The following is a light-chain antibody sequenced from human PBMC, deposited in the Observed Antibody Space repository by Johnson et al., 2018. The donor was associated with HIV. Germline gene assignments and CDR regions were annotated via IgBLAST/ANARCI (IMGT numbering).Light chain of an antibody. Sequence: QSVLTQSPSVSAAPGQKVTISCSGSSSNIENNYVSWYQQLPGAAPKVLIYENNKRPSGIPDRFSGSKSGTSATLAITGLQTGDEANYYCGTWDSSLRAGFFGTGTKVTVL. CDR1: SSNIENNY. CDR3: GTWDSSLRAGF. J-gene: IGLJ1*01. V-gene: IGLV1-51*02. CDR2: ENN.